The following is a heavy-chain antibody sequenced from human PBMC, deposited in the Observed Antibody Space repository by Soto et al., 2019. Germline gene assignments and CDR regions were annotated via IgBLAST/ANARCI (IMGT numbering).Heavy chain of an antibody. CDR2: IWYDGSNK. CDR3: AKTDSSSLKRKFDY. D-gene: IGHD6-13*01. J-gene: IGHJ4*02. CDR1: GFTFSSYG. V-gene: IGHV3-30*02. Sequence: PGGSLRLSCAASGFTFSSYGMHWVRQAPGKGLEWVAVIWYDGSNKYYADSVKGRFTISRDNSKNTLYLQMNSLRAEDTAVYYCAKTDSSSLKRKFDYWGQGTLVTVSS.